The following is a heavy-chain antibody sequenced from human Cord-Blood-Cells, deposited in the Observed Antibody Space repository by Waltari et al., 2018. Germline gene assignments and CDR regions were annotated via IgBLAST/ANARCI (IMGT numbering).Heavy chain of an antibody. CDR1: GYTFTGYY. V-gene: IGHV1-2*06. J-gene: IGHJ3*02. CDR2: INPNSGGT. Sequence: QVQLVQHGAEGKKPGASVKVSCKCCGYTFTGYYTHWVRHATGQGLEWMGRINPNSGGTNYAQKFQGRVTMTRDTSISTAYMELSRLRSDDTAVYYCARARCTGGVCYDAFDIWGQGTMVTVSS. CDR3: ARARCTGGVCYDAFDI. D-gene: IGHD2-8*02.